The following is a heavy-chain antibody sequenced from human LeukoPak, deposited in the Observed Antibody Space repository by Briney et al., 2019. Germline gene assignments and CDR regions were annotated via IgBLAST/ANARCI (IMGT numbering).Heavy chain of an antibody. V-gene: IGHV2-5*01. Sequence: SGPTLVKPTQTLTLTCTFSGFSLSTSGVGVGWIRQPPGKALEWPALIYWNDDKRYSPSLKSRLTITKDTSKNQVVLTMTNMDPVDTATYYCAQTTTVTTIGPYFDYWGQGTLVTVSS. J-gene: IGHJ4*02. CDR3: AQTTTVTTIGPYFDY. CDR2: IYWNDDK. CDR1: GFSLSTSGVG. D-gene: IGHD4-17*01.